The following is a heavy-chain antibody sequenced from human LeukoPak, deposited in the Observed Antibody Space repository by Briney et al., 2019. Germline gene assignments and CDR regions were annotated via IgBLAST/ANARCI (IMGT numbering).Heavy chain of an antibody. CDR3: ATYTQHFGAPGGADY. V-gene: IGHV3-7*03. CDR1: RLTFSGCW. D-gene: IGHD2-8*02. J-gene: IGHJ4*02. CDR2: INKDGSEK. Sequence: GGSLTLSCVVSRLTFSGCWMRWVRQAPGKGLEWVAAINKDGSEKRYVDSVEGRFTISRDNARNSVYLQMTSLGAEDTAVYYCATYTQHFGAPGGADYWGLGALVTVSS.